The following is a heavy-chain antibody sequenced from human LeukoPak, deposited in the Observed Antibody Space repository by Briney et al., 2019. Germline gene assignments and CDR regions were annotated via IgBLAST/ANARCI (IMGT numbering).Heavy chain of an antibody. V-gene: IGHV4-39*07. CDR3: ARRGSFGSSSSDYYFDY. D-gene: IGHD6-6*01. CDR1: GGSISSSSYY. Sequence: SETLFLTCTVSGGSISSSSYYWGWIRQPPGKGLEWIGSIYYSGSTYYNPSLKSRVTISVDTSKNQFSLKLSSVTAADTAVYYCARRGSFGSSSSDYYFDYWGQGTLVTVSS. CDR2: IYYSGST. J-gene: IGHJ4*02.